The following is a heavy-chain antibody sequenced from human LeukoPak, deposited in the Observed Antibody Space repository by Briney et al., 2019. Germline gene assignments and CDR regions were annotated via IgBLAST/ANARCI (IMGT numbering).Heavy chain of an antibody. V-gene: IGHV4-59*08. CDR3: ARQAATGTTSSRRFDP. J-gene: IGHJ5*02. CDR2: IYYSGSN. CDR1: GGSIISYY. D-gene: IGHD4-17*01. Sequence: PSETLSLTCTVSGGSIISYYWTWIRQPPRQGLEWIGYIYYSGSNNYNPSLKSRVTIPVDTSKNQFYLKLSSVTAADTAVYYCARQAATGTTSSRRFDPWGQGTLVTVSS.